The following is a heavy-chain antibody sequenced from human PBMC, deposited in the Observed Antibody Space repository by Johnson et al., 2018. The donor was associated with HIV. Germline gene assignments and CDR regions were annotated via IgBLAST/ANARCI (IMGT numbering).Heavy chain of an antibody. Sequence: QVQLVESGGGLVKPGGSLRLSCAASGFIFSDYYMSWIRQAPGKGLEWVAVISYDGSNKYYADSVKGRFTISRDNSKNTLYLQMNSLRAEDTAVYYCAKDFGLDWGNGFDIWGQGTMVTVSS. D-gene: IGHD3-16*01. J-gene: IGHJ3*02. V-gene: IGHV3-30*18. CDR3: AKDFGLDWGNGFDI. CDR1: GFIFSDYY. CDR2: ISYDGSNK.